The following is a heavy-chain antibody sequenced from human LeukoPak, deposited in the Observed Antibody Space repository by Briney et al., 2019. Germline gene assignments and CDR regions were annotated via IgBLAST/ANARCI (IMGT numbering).Heavy chain of an antibody. CDR1: GGSISSYY. V-gene: IGHV4-34*01. D-gene: IGHD4-17*01. CDR2: IKHSGHT. Sequence: PSETLSLTCTVSGGSISSYYWSWIRQPPGKGLEWIGEIKHSGHTNYNPSLKSRVTISVDTSKKQFSLKSSSVTVADTALYFCARRGANDFGDSAGNFAYDIWGQGTMVTASS. J-gene: IGHJ3*02. CDR3: ARRGANDFGDSAGNFAYDI.